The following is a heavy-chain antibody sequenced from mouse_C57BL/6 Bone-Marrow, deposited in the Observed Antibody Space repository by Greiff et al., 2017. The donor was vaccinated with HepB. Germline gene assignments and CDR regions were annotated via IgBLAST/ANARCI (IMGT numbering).Heavy chain of an antibody. CDR2: IYPGNSDT. CDR3: TRCYDGYYHFAY. J-gene: IGHJ3*01. D-gene: IGHD2-3*01. CDR1: GYTFTSYW. Sequence: EVKLMESGTVLARPGASVKMSCKTSGYTFTSYWMHWVKQRPGQGLEWIGAIYPGNSDTSYNQKFKGKAKLTAVTSASTAYMELSSLTNEDSAVYYCTRCYDGYYHFAYWGQGTLVTVSA. V-gene: IGHV1-5*01.